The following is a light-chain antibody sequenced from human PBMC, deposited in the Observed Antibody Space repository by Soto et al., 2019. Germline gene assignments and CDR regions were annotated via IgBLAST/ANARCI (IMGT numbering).Light chain of an antibody. CDR2: DAS. J-gene: IGKJ5*01. V-gene: IGKV1-33*01. Sequence: DIQMTQSPSSLSASVGDRVTITCQASQDISNYLNWYQQKQGKAPKXLIYDASNLETGVPSRFTVSGYGTAGTITVNSLKAEDGEIDECQQSYSSPTTFGQGTRLEIK. CDR1: QDISNY. CDR3: QQSYSSPTT.